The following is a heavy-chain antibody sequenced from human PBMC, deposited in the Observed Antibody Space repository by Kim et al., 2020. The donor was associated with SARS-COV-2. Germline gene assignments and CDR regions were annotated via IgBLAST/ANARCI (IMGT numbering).Heavy chain of an antibody. V-gene: IGHV3-74*01. CDR3: ASSGKEDFWSGYYIAPFDY. D-gene: IGHD3-3*01. J-gene: IGHJ4*02. Sequence: GRFTISRDNAKNTLYLQMNSLRAEDTAVYYCASSGKEDFWSGYYIAPFDYWGQGTLVTVSS.